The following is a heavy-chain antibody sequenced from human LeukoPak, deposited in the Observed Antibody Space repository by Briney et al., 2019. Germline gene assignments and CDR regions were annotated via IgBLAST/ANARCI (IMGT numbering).Heavy chain of an antibody. Sequence: GGSLRLSCVVSGFRLSTYWMSWVRQAPGKGLEWVANIKQDGSEKCYVDSVKGRFTISRDNSKNSLYLQMNSLTVEDTAVYYCARGGVAAAEDYWGQGTLVTVSS. CDR1: GFRLSTYW. V-gene: IGHV3-7*01. CDR3: ARGGVAAAEDY. D-gene: IGHD2-15*01. J-gene: IGHJ4*02. CDR2: IKQDGSEK.